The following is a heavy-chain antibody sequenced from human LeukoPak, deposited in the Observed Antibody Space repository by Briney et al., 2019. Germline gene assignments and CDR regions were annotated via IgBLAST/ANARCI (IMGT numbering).Heavy chain of an antibody. V-gene: IGHV4-59*01. D-gene: IGHD3-10*01. CDR2: IYYSGST. CDR1: GGSISSYY. J-gene: IGHJ6*03. Sequence: TSETLSLTCTVSGGSISSYYWSWIRQPPGKGLEWIGYIYYSGSTNYNPSLKSRVTISVDTSKNQFSLKLSAGTAADTAVYYCARGDITMVRGVSFYYYYYMDVWGKGTTVTVSS. CDR3: ARGDITMVRGVSFYYYYYMDV.